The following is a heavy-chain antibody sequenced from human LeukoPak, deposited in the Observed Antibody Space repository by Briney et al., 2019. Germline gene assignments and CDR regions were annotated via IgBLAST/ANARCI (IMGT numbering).Heavy chain of an antibody. Sequence: GAPVKVPCKASGYTFTSYDINWVRQATGQGLEWMGWMNPNSGNTGYAQKFQGRVTMTRNTSISTAYMELSSLRSEDTAVYYCASQYYDILTGYYKSGMDVWGQGTTVTVSS. V-gene: IGHV1-8*01. CDR2: MNPNSGNT. J-gene: IGHJ6*02. D-gene: IGHD3-9*01. CDR1: GYTFTSYD. CDR3: ASQYYDILTGYYKSGMDV.